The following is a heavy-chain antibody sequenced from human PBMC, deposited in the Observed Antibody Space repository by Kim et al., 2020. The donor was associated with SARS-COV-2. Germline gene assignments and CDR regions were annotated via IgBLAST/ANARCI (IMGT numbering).Heavy chain of an antibody. Sequence: GGSLRLSCVASGFTFSDCAMTWVRQAPGKGLEWVSGISGGGAGTYYADSVKGRFTISRADSKNTLYLQMNSLRVEDTALYYCARDPYSGHPPPAHFDYWGQGTLVTVSS. CDR3: ARDPYSGHPPPAHFDY. D-gene: IGHD5-12*01. CDR1: GFTFSDCA. V-gene: IGHV3-23*01. J-gene: IGHJ4*02. CDR2: ISGGGAGT.